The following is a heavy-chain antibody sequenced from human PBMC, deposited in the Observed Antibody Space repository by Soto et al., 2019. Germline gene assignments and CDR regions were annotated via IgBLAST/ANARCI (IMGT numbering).Heavy chain of an antibody. CDR1: GYTFTSYA. CDR2: INAGNGNT. CDR3: ARVGIDGDYGY. J-gene: IGHJ4*02. Sequence: QVQLVQSGAEVKKPGASVKVSCKASGYTFTSYAMHWVRQAPGQRLEWMGWINAGNGNTKYSQKFQGRGTITRDTSASTAYMELSSLRSEDTAVYYCARVGIDGDYGYWGQGTLVTVSS. D-gene: IGHD4-17*01. V-gene: IGHV1-3*01.